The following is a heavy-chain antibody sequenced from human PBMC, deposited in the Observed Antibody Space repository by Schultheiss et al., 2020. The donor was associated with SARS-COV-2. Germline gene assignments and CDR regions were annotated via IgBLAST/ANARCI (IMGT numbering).Heavy chain of an antibody. CDR2: ISYDGSNK. Sequence: GGSLRLSCAASGFTFSSYAMHWVRQAPGKGLEWVAVISYDGSNKYYADSVKGRFTISRDNSKNTLYLQMNSLRAEDTAVYYCARVQYSSSFDAFDIWGQGTMVTVSS. D-gene: IGHD6-6*01. CDR1: GFTFSSYA. V-gene: IGHV3-30-3*01. J-gene: IGHJ3*02. CDR3: ARVQYSSSFDAFDI.